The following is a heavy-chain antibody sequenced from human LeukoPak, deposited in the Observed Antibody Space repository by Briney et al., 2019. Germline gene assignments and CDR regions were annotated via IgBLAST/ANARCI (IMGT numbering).Heavy chain of an antibody. J-gene: IGHJ3*02. CDR1: GGSISSSSYY. CDR3: ARRDLDAFDI. V-gene: IGHV4-39*01. CDR2: IYYSGST. Sequence: MASETLSLTCAVSGGSISSSSYYWGWIRQPPGKGLEWIGSIYYSGSTYYNPSLKSRVTISVDTSKNQFSLKLSSVTAADTAVYYCARRDLDAFDIWGQGTMVTVSS.